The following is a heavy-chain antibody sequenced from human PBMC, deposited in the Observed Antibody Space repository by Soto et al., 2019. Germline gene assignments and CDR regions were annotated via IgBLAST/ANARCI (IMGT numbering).Heavy chain of an antibody. V-gene: IGHV1-2*04. Sequence: ASVKVSCKASGYTFTGYYMHWVRQAPGQGLEWMGWINPNSGGTNYAQKFQGWVTMTRDTSISTAYMELSRLRSDDTAVYYCAREASLKYYYDSSGFEDAFDIWGQGTMVT. D-gene: IGHD3-22*01. J-gene: IGHJ3*02. CDR3: AREASLKYYYDSSGFEDAFDI. CDR1: GYTFTGYY. CDR2: INPNSGGT.